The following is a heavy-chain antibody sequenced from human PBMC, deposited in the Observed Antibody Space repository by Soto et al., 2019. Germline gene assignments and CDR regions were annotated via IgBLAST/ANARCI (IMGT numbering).Heavy chain of an antibody. Sequence: QVQLVQSGAELKKPGSSVKVSCNASGGTFSSYAITWVRQAPGQGLEWMGGIIPIFGTPNYAQKFQGRVAITADESRSTAYMELSSLRSEDTAVYYCANIFPSHSFYYASENSWGQGTLVTVSS. CDR1: GGTFSSYA. J-gene: IGHJ5*02. CDR3: ANIFPSHSFYYASENS. CDR2: IIPIFGTP. V-gene: IGHV1-69*12. D-gene: IGHD3-10*01.